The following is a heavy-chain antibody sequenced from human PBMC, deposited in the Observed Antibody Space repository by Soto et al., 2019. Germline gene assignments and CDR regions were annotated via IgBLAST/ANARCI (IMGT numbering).Heavy chain of an antibody. Sequence: GESLRLSCAASGFTFSDYYMSWIRQGPGKGLEWVSYISSSGSTIYYADSVKGRSTIASDNAKKSLHLQMYSLRAEDTAVYYSARELVITVGDAFDIWGQGTMVTVSS. CDR1: GFTFSDYY. D-gene: IGHD3-22*01. CDR2: ISSSGSTI. V-gene: IGHV3-11*01. CDR3: ARELVITVGDAFDI. J-gene: IGHJ3*02.